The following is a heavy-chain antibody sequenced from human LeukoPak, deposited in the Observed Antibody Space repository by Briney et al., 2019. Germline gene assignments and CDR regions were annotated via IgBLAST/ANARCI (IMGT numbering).Heavy chain of an antibody. D-gene: IGHD4-17*01. V-gene: IGHV5-51*01. CDR3: ASPTTVTTIAFDI. CDR1: GYSFTSYW. J-gene: IGHJ3*02. Sequence: GESLKISCKGSGYSFTSYWIGWVRQMPGKGLECLGIIYPGDSDTRYSPSFQGQVTISADKSISTAYLQWSSLKASDTAMYYCASPTTVTTIAFDIWGQGTMVTVSS. CDR2: IYPGDSDT.